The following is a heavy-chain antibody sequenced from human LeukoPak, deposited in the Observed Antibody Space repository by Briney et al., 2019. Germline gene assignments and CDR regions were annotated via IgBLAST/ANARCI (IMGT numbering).Heavy chain of an antibody. Sequence: SETLSLTCTVSGGSISSYYWSWIRQPPGKGLEWIGYIYYSGSTNYNPSLKSRVTISVDTSKNQFSLKLSSVTAADTAVYYCARVLPMGCSSTSCLGYYYYMDVWGKGTTVTVSS. D-gene: IGHD2-2*01. CDR3: ARVLPMGCSSTSCLGYYYYMDV. CDR2: IYYSGST. CDR1: GGSISSYY. V-gene: IGHV4-59*01. J-gene: IGHJ6*03.